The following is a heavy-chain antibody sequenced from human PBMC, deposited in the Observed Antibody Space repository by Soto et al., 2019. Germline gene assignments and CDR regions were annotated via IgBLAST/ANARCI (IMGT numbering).Heavy chain of an antibody. V-gene: IGHV3-74*02. J-gene: IGHJ4*02. CDR2: INSDGTTT. CDR1: GITFSNYW. Sequence: EVQLVESGGGSVQPGGSLRLSCAASGITFSNYWMHWVRQAPGQGLVWVSRINSDGTTTNYADSVKGRFSIYRDNAKNTVYLQMNSLRAEDTAVYYCASSARGVYCDDNWGQGTLVTVSS. D-gene: IGHD2-21*01. CDR3: ASSARGVYCDDN.